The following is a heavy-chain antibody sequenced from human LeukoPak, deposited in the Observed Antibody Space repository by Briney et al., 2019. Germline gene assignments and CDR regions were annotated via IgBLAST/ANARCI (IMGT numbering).Heavy chain of an antibody. CDR2: ISWNSGSI. CDR3: AKVGSPSNYDFWSGYLLGEFDY. V-gene: IGHV3-9*01. J-gene: IGHJ4*02. D-gene: IGHD3-3*01. CDR1: GFTFGDYA. Sequence: PGGSLRLSCAASGFTFGDYAMHWVRQAPGKGLEWVSGISWNSGSIGYADSVKGRFTISRDNAKNSLYLQMNSLRAEDTALYYCAKVGSPSNYDFWSGYLLGEFDYWGQGTLVTVSS.